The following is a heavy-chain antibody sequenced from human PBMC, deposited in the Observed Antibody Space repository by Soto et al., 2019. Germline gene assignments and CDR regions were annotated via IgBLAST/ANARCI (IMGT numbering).Heavy chain of an antibody. CDR3: AKDTAYDFWSGYDY. CDR2: ISWNSGSI. J-gene: IGHJ4*02. CDR1: GFTFDDYA. Sequence: EVQLVESGGGLVQPGRSLRLSCAASGFTFDDYAMHWVRQAPGKGLEWVSGISWNSGSIGYADSVKGRFTISRDNAKNSLYLQMNSLRAEDTALYYCAKDTAYDFWSGYDYWGQGTLVTVSS. V-gene: IGHV3-9*01. D-gene: IGHD3-3*01.